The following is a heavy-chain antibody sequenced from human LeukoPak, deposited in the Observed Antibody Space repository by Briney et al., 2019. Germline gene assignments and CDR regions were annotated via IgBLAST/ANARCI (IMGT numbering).Heavy chain of an antibody. CDR1: GGTFSNYA. J-gene: IGHJ4*02. CDR3: ARGDYYGSGSYSFLGYFDY. D-gene: IGHD3-10*01. CDR2: IIPIFGTA. V-gene: IGHV1-69*01. Sequence: SVKVSCKASGGTFSNYAINWVRQAPGQGLEWMGGIIPIFGTANYAQKFQGRVTITADESTSTAYMELSSLRSEDTAVYYCARGDYYGSGSYSFLGYFDYWGQGTLVTVSS.